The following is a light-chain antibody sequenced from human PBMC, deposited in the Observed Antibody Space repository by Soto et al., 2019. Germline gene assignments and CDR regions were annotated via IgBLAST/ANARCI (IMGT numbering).Light chain of an antibody. V-gene: IGKV3-15*01. J-gene: IGKJ4*01. CDR1: QNVNNY. Sequence: EIVMTQSPATLSVSPGERATLSCRASQNVNNYLVWYQQKPGQAPRLLIYGASTRATAIPARFSGSGSGTDFTLTISSLQSEDFAVYYCQQHNDWPLTFGGGTKVEIK. CDR3: QQHNDWPLT. CDR2: GAS.